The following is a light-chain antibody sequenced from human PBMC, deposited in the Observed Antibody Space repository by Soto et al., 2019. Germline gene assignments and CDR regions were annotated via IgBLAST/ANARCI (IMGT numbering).Light chain of an antibody. V-gene: IGKV1-39*01. CDR1: QRITTY. CDR2: TAA. CDR3: QQSYSTTST. Sequence: IHMTQSPSSLSASVGDRVTITCRASQRITTYLNWYQQKPGKAPKLLISTAATLQGGVPSRFSGSGSGTDFTLTITTLQPEDFATYFCQQSYSTTSTFGPGTKLEIK. J-gene: IGKJ2*01.